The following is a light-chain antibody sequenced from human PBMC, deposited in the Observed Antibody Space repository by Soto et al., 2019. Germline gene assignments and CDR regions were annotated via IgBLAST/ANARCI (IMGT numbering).Light chain of an antibody. CDR2: DAY. Sequence: DIQMTQSPSTLSASVGDRVTITCRASQSISNWLAWYQQKPGKAPKLLIYDAYNLESGVPSRFSGGGSVTELTLTISGLQPDDCATYYCHQYNSYPNTFGQGTKLEI. CDR3: HQYNSYPNT. V-gene: IGKV1-5*01. CDR1: QSISNW. J-gene: IGKJ2*01.